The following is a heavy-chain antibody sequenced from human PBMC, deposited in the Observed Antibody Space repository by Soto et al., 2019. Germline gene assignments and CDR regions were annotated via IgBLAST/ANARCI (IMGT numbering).Heavy chain of an antibody. D-gene: IGHD3-10*01. J-gene: IGHJ4*02. CDR2: INAGNGNT. CDR1: GYTFTSYA. Sequence: ASVKVSCKASGYTFTSYAMHWVRQAPGQRLEWMGWINAGNGNTKYSQKFQGRVTITRDTSASTAYMELSSLRSEDTAVYYCAARFAFGKTATNFDDWGQRTLVTVSS. CDR3: AARFAFGKTATNFDD. V-gene: IGHV1-3*01.